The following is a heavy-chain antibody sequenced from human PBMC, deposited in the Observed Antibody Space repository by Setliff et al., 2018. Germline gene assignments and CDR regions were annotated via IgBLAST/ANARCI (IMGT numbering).Heavy chain of an antibody. CDR1: GGFSTHA. D-gene: IGHD6-19*01. J-gene: IGHJ4*01. V-gene: IGHV1-69*05. Sequence: SVKVSCKASGGFSTHAFSWVRQVPGQGLEWMGGIIPILGTTDYAQNFQGRVTITTDESTSSAYLEMRNLRSEDTAVYYCASALIRRVAVAGKSQFDYWGQGTLVTVSS. CDR3: ASALIRRVAVAGKSQFDY. CDR2: IIPILGTT.